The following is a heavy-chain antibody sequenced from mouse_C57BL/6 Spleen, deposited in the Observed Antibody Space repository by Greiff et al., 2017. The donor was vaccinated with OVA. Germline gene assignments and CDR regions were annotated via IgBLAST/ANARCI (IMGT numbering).Heavy chain of an antibody. V-gene: IGHV1-55*01. CDR2: IYPGSGSP. J-gene: IGHJ4*01. CDR1: GYTFPSYW. CDR3: ARYYSAMDY. Sequence: VQLQQPGAELVKPGASVKMSCKASGYTFPSYWITWVKPRPGQGLEWIGDIYPGSGSPNYNEKFKSKATLTVDTSSSTAYMQLSSLTSEDAAVYYCARYYSAMDYWGQGTSVTVSS. D-gene: IGHD1-1*02.